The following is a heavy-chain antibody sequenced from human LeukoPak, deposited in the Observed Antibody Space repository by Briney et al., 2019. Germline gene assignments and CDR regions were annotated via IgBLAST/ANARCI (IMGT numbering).Heavy chain of an antibody. Sequence: GGSLRLSCAASGFTFSSYSMNWVRQAPGKGLEWVSGISVSGGSTNYADSVKGRFTISRDNSKNTLYLQMNSLRAEDTAVYYCAKSNYFDSGGYYFFDYWGQGTLVTVSS. V-gene: IGHV3-23*01. J-gene: IGHJ4*02. CDR1: GFTFSSYS. CDR3: AKSNYFDSGGYYFFDY. D-gene: IGHD3-22*01. CDR2: ISVSGGST.